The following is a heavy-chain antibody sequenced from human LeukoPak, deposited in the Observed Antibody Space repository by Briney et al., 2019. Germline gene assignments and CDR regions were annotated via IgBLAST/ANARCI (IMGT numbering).Heavy chain of an antibody. V-gene: IGHV2-70*01. CDR1: GFSLSTSGMC. CDR2: IDWDDDK. D-gene: IGHD3-10*01. J-gene: IGHJ5*02. CDR3: ARLRTYYYGSGSRRDWFDP. Sequence: SGPALVKPTQTLTLTCTLSGFSLSTSGMCVSWIRQPPGKALEWLALIDWDDDKYYSTSLKTRLTISKDTSKNQVVLTMTNMDPVDTATYYCARLRTYYYGSGSRRDWFDPWGQGTLVTVSS.